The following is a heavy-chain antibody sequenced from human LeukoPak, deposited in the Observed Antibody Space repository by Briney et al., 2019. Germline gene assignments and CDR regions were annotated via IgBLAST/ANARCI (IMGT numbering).Heavy chain of an antibody. V-gene: IGHV3-23*01. CDR2: ISGSGGST. D-gene: IGHD3-22*01. J-gene: IGHJ4*02. CDR1: GFTFSSYA. Sequence: GGSLRLSCAASGFTFSSYAMSWVRQAPGKGLEWVSAISGSGGSTYYADSVKGRFTISRDNSKNTLYLQMNSLRAEDTAVYYCAKSLPNFYDSSGYSGFDYWGQGTLVTVSS. CDR3: AKSLPNFYDSSGYSGFDY.